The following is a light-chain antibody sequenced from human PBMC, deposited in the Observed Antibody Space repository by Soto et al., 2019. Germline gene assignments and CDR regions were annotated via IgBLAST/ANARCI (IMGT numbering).Light chain of an antibody. J-gene: IGLJ3*02. CDR1: TGTVTSGHY. V-gene: IGLV7-46*01. Sequence: QAVVTQEPSLTVSPGGTVTLTCASKTGTVTSGHYPYWFQQRPGQAPRTLIYDTTNRHSWTPGRFSGSLLGGKAALTLSGAQPEDEAEYFCMLYYNTVGLVFGGGTKPTVL. CDR2: DTT. CDR3: MLYYNTVGLV.